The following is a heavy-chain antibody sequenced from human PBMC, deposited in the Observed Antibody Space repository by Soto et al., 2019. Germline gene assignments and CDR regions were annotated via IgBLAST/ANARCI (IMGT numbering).Heavy chain of an antibody. Sequence: PRGSLRLSCAASGFIFDNYGMSWVRQATGKGLEWVSGINWNGGSTAYADSVKGRFTISRANAKHSLYLQMNRLGAGGTGLYYCARVLPGGYSAYDSAFEIGGQGTMDT. D-gene: IGHD5-12*01. V-gene: IGHV3-20*04. CDR3: ARVLPGGYSAYDSAFEI. J-gene: IGHJ3*02. CDR1: GFIFDNYG. CDR2: INWNGGST.